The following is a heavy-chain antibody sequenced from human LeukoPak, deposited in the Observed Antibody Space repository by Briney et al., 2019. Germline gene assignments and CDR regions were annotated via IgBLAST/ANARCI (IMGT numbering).Heavy chain of an antibody. Sequence: GGSLRLSCAASGFTFNSYAMSWVRQAPGKGLEWVSAISGSGYNTYYADSVKGRFTISRDNLKNTLYLKMNSLRAEDTEIYFCAGDVVPAAVYYYYTDVWGKGTTVTVSS. CDR2: ISGSGYNT. V-gene: IGHV3-23*01. CDR1: GFTFNSYA. D-gene: IGHD2-2*01. CDR3: AGDVVPAAVYYYYTDV. J-gene: IGHJ6*03.